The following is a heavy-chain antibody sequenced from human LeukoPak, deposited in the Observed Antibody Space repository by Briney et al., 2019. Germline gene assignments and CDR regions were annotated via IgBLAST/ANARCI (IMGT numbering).Heavy chain of an antibody. CDR3: AKGWQHRYGMDV. CDR1: GLTFSSYG. CDR2: ISYDAYNK. Sequence: GGSLRLSCAATGLTFSSYGMYWVRQAPGKGLEWVSVISYDAYNKYYADSVKGRFTISRDNARQTLYLQMNSLRPDDTAVYYCAKGWQHRYGMDVWGQGTTVIVSS. D-gene: IGHD2-15*01. V-gene: IGHV3-30*18. J-gene: IGHJ6*02.